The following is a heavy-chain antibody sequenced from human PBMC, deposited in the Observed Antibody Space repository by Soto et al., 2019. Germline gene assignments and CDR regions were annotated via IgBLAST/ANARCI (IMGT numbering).Heavy chain of an antibody. Sequence: PGGSLRLSCAASGFTFSSFAMNWVRQAPGKGLEWVSGITGSGAGSYYSDSVKGRFTISRDNSKNTLYLQMNSLRAEDTAVYYCAKGATSSWYGGQFDCWGQGTQVTVSS. CDR2: ITGSGAGS. D-gene: IGHD6-13*01. V-gene: IGHV3-23*01. CDR3: AKGATSSWYGGQFDC. J-gene: IGHJ4*02. CDR1: GFTFSSFA.